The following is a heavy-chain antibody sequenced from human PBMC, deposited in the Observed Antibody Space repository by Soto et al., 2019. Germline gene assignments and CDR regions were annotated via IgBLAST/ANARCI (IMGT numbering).Heavy chain of an antibody. Sequence: GGSLRLSCAASGFTFSSYWRSWVRQAPGKGLEWVANIKQDGSEKYYVDSVKGRFTISRDNAKNSLYLQMNSLRAEDTAVYYCARDYDILTGPNWFDPWGQGTLVTVSS. V-gene: IGHV3-7*01. CDR1: GFTFSSYW. D-gene: IGHD3-9*01. CDR3: ARDYDILTGPNWFDP. J-gene: IGHJ5*02. CDR2: IKQDGSEK.